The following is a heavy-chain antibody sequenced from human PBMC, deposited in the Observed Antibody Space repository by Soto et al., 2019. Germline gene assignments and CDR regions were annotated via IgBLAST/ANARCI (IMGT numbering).Heavy chain of an antibody. CDR3: SRVVSVVLTAPWSFDI. Sequence: ASVKVSCKASGYTFTGYYMHWVRQAPGQGLEWMGIINAGGGTTNYAQKFQGRVTMTRDTSTSTVYMELSSLRSEDTAVYYCSRVVSVVLTAPWSFDIWGQGTMVTVSS. V-gene: IGHV1-46*03. CDR2: INAGGGTT. J-gene: IGHJ3*02. CDR1: GYTFTGYY. D-gene: IGHD2-21*02.